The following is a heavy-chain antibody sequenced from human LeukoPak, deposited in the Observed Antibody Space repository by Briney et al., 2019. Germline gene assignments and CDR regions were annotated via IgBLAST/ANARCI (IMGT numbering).Heavy chain of an antibody. D-gene: IGHD2-8*01. Sequence: ASVKVSCKASGYTFTSYGISWVRQAPGPGLEWRGWISAYNGNTNYAQKLQGRVTMTTDTSTSTAYMELRSLRSDDTAVYYCARVAATNGYYYYYMDVWGKGTTVTVSS. V-gene: IGHV1-18*01. CDR2: ISAYNGNT. CDR1: GYTFTSYG. CDR3: ARVAATNGYYYYYMDV. J-gene: IGHJ6*03.